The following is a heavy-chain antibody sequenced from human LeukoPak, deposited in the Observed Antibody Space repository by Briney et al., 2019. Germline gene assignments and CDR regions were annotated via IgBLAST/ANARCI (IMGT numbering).Heavy chain of an antibody. V-gene: IGHV3-21*01. CDR3: ARAAGLYSSGWYFDY. CDR2: ISSSSSYI. D-gene: IGHD6-19*01. Sequence: PGGSLRLSCAASGFTFSSYSMNWVRQAPGKGLEWVSSISSSSSYIYYADSVEGRFTISRDNAKNSLYLQMNSLRAEDTAVYYCARAAGLYSSGWYFDYWGQGTLVTVSS. J-gene: IGHJ4*02. CDR1: GFTFSSYS.